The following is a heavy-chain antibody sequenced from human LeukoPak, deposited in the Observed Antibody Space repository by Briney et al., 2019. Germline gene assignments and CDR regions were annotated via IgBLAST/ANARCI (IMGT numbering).Heavy chain of an antibody. D-gene: IGHD6-19*01. Sequence: GGSLRLSCAECGCTCSSYGMRWGRQAPGKGVEWVAAISGSGGSTYYADTVKGRFTICRENVKKTVYLQMNSLRPDDTALYYCAKDPLLRWYSSRSYYSHHWGQGTLVTVSS. J-gene: IGHJ5*02. CDR1: GCTCSSYG. CDR2: ISGSGGST. V-gene: IGHV3-23*01. CDR3: AKDPLLRWYSSRSYYSHH.